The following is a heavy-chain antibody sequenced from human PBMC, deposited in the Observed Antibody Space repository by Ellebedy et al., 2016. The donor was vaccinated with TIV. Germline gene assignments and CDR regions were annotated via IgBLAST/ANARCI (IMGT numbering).Heavy chain of an antibody. J-gene: IGHJ5*02. CDR1: GYTFTSYD. CDR2: MNPNSGNR. V-gene: IGHV1-8*03. Sequence: AASVKVSCKASGYTFTSYDINWVRQATGQGLEWMGWMNPNSGNRGYAQKFQGRVTIYRNTSISTAYMELSSMTSEDTAVYFSARDSGSFGFDPWGQGTLVTVSS. D-gene: IGHD3-10*01. CDR3: ARDSGSFGFDP.